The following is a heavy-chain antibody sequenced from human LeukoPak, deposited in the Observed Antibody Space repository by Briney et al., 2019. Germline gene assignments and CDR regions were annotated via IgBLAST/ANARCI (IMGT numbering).Heavy chain of an antibody. J-gene: IGHJ4*02. V-gene: IGHV4-34*01. CDR1: GGSFSDYY. CDR2: INHSGST. Sequence: PSETLSLTCAVYGGSFSDYYWGWIRQPPGKGLEWIGEINHSGSTNYNASLKSRVTISVDTSKNQFSLKLSSVTAADTAMYYCARELSYYYDSSGYRFDYWGQGTLVTVSS. CDR3: ARELSYYYDSSGYRFDY. D-gene: IGHD3-22*01.